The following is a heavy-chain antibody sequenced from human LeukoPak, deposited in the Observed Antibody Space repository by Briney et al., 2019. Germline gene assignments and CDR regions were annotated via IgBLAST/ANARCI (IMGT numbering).Heavy chain of an antibody. CDR2: IYHSGST. V-gene: IGHV4-30-2*01. J-gene: IGHJ6*02. D-gene: IGHD5-18*01. CDR3: ARDYLGRLDTAMVVDYYGMDV. Sequence: NPSQTLSLTCTVSGGSISSGGYYWSWIRQPPGKGLEWLGYIYHSGSTYYNPSLKSRVTISVDRSKNQFSLKLSSVTAADTAVYYCARDYLGRLDTAMVVDYYGMDVWGQGTTVTVSS. CDR1: GGSISSGGYY.